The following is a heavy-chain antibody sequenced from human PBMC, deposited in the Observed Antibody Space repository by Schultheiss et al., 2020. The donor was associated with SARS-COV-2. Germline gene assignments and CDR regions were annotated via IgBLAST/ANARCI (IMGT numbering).Heavy chain of an antibody. CDR1: GFTFSNYA. CDR2: ISGNGGST. J-gene: IGHJ6*02. D-gene: IGHD3-10*01. Sequence: GGSLRLSCAASGFTFSNYAMSWVRQAPGKGLLWISTISGNGGSTYHSDSVQGRFTISRDNSKNTLYLQMSSLRAEDTAVYYCAKDTGSNGMDVWGQGTTVTVSS. V-gene: IGHV3-23*01. CDR3: AKDTGSNGMDV.